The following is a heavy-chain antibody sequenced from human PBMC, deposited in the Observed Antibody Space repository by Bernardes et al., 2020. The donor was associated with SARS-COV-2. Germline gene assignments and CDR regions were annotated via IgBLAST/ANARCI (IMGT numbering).Heavy chain of an antibody. CDR1: GYSIRSGQY. J-gene: IGHJ4*02. CDR3: TRSAGIVVAHVDY. CDR2: VYHTGST. V-gene: IGHV4-38-2*02. D-gene: IGHD6-19*01. Sequence: SETLSLTCSVSGYSIRSGQYWGWIRQTTGKGLEWIGTVYHTGSTYYNPSLKSRVSISVDTSKNQFSMHLNSVTATDTATYYCTRSAGIVVAHVDYWGPGALVTVSS.